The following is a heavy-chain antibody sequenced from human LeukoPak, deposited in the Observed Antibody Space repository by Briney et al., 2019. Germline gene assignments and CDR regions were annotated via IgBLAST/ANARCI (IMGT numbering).Heavy chain of an antibody. CDR3: ARGSSSYYGLDV. D-gene: IGHD3-10*01. J-gene: IGHJ6*02. V-gene: IGHV3-11*01. CDR2: TSNGGHHI. CDR1: GFSFSDFY. Sequence: GGSLRLSCAASGFSFSDFYMNWIRQAPGKGLEWASYTSNGGHHIYYADSVKGRFTISRDNVKKSLYLQMNSLRVEDTAVYYCARGSSSYYGLDVWGQGTTVTVSS.